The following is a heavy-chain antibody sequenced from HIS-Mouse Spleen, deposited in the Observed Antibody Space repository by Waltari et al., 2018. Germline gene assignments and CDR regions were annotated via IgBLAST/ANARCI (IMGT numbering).Heavy chain of an antibody. Sequence: QLQLQESGPGLVKPSETLSLTCTVSGGSISSSSYYWGWIRQPPGKGLSWIGRFYYSGRTYNNPSLKSRVTISVDTSKNQFSLKLSSVTAADTAVYYCAREIPYSSSWYDWYFDLWGRGTLVTVSS. V-gene: IGHV4-39*07. D-gene: IGHD6-13*01. J-gene: IGHJ2*01. CDR2: FYYSGRT. CDR1: GGSISSSSYY. CDR3: AREIPYSSSWYDWYFDL.